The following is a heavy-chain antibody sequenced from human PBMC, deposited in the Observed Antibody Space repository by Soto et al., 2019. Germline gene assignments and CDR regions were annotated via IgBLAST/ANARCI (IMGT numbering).Heavy chain of an antibody. J-gene: IGHJ3*01. V-gene: IGHV3-64*01. Sequence: EVQLVESGGGLVQPGGSLRLSCAASGFTCSSYAMHWVRQAPGKGLEYVSGISSNGGSTYYANSVKGRFTISRDNSMNTVYLQMGSRRVGDLAVYYGASGYGYSKGVWGEGTMV. CDR3: ASGYGYSKGV. CDR1: GFTCSSYA. D-gene: IGHD5-12*01. CDR2: ISSNGGST.